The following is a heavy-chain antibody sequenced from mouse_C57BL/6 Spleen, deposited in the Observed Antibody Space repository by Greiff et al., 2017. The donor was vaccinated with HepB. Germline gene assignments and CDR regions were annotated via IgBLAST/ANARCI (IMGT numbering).Heavy chain of an antibody. V-gene: IGHV5-9-1*02. Sequence: EVQLVESGEGLVKPGGSLKLSCAASGFTFSSYAMSWVRQTPEKRLEWVAYISSGGDYIYYADTVKGRFTISRDNARNTLYLQMSSLKSEDTAMYYCTTLGSYYYGSSSSYWYFDVWGTGTTVTVSS. J-gene: IGHJ1*03. CDR2: ISSGGDYI. CDR1: GFTFSSYA. D-gene: IGHD1-1*01. CDR3: TTLGSYYYGSSSSYWYFDV.